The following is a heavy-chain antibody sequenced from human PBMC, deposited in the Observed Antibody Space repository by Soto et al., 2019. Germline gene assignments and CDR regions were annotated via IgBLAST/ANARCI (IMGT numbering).Heavy chain of an antibody. J-gene: IGHJ3*02. CDR3: ARLQVNGGAFDI. Sequence: TLSLTCSVSGGSIRSGGYHWSWIRQHPGKGLEWIGNIYYTGSAFYTPSLKSRVTFSVDTSKNQVSLKLSSVTAPDTAVYYCARLQVNGGAFDIWGQGTMVTVSS. CDR1: GGSIRSGGYH. D-gene: IGHD2-8*01. CDR2: IYYTGSA. V-gene: IGHV4-31*03.